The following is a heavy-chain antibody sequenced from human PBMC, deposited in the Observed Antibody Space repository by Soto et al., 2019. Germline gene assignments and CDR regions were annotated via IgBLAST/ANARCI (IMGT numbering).Heavy chain of an antibody. D-gene: IGHD5-12*01. Sequence: AAVKVSCKASGYSFTDFLIHWVRQAPGQGLEWMGFIVPASGGAGYTEKFLGRISMTRDTSTTTVYMELSSLRSEDTAVYYCLREYSPGIFEYSGQGTLVPVSS. CDR2: IVPASGGA. CDR1: GYSFTDFL. V-gene: IGHV1-46*01. J-gene: IGHJ4*02. CDR3: LREYSPGIFEY.